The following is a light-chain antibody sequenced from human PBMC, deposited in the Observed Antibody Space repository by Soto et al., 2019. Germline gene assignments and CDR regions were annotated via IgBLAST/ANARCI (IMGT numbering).Light chain of an antibody. CDR2: GAS. V-gene: IGKV3-15*01. J-gene: IGKJ5*01. CDR1: QSVSSN. Sequence: EIVMTQSPATLYVSPGERVTLSCRASQSVSSNLAWYQQKSGQAPRLLIYGASTRATGIPSRFSGSGSGTEFTLTISSLQSEDFAVYYCQQYNNWPPVTFGQGTRLEIK. CDR3: QQYNNWPPVT.